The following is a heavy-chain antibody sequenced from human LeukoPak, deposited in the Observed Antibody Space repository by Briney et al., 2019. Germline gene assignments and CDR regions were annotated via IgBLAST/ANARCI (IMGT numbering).Heavy chain of an antibody. V-gene: IGHV1-18*01. D-gene: IGHD3-10*01. J-gene: IGHJ4*02. Sequence: ASVKVSCKASGYTFTSYGISWVRQAPGQGLEWMGWISAYNGNTNYAQKLQGRVTMTTDTSTSTAYMELRSLRSDDTAVYYCGRALLGGSDIYTPFSYWGQGTLVTVSS. CDR1: GYTFTSYG. CDR3: GRALLGGSDIYTPFSY. CDR2: ISAYNGNT.